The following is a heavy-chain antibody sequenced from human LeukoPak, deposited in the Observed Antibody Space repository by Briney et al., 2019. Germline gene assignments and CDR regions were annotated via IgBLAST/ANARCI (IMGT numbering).Heavy chain of an antibody. J-gene: IGHJ4*02. D-gene: IGHD3-9*01. V-gene: IGHV3-11*01. CDR3: ARGNTYYDILTGYRERYYFDY. CDR2: ISSSGSTI. CDR1: GFTFSDYY. Sequence: GGSLRLSCAASGFTFSDYYMSWIRQAPGKGLEWVSYISSSGSTIYYADSVKGRFTISRDNAKNSLYLQMNSLRAEDTAVYYCARGNTYYDILTGYRERYYFDYWGQGTLVTVSS.